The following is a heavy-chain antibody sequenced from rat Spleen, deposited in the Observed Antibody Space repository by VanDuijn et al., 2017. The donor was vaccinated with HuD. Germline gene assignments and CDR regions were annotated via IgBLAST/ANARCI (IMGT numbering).Heavy chain of an antibody. CDR2: ISTGGGNT. CDR3: ARVGMFTTDYYSYYYVMDA. CDR1: GFTFSNYY. V-gene: IGHV5-25*01. Sequence: EVQLVESGGGLVQPGRSMKLSCAALGFTFSNYYMAWVRQAPTKGLEWVASISTGGGNTYYRDSVKGRFTISRDNAKSTLYRQMDSLMSEDSATDYCARVGMFTTDYYSYYYVMDAWGQGASVTVSS. J-gene: IGHJ4*01. D-gene: IGHD1-6*01.